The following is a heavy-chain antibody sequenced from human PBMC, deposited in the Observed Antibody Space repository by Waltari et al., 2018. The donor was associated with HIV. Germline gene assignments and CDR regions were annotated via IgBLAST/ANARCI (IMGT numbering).Heavy chain of an antibody. CDR1: GFTFSDYY. J-gene: IGHJ4*02. V-gene: IGHV3-11*01. D-gene: IGHD6-19*01. Sequence: QVQLVESGGGLVNPGGSLRLSCATSGFTFSDYYMTWIRQAPGKGLEWVSYIRSDTDTIYYADSVKGRFTSSRDNAKNSLYLQMNRLSVEDTAVYYCARLKYSSGFFDYWGQGALVTVSS. CDR2: IRSDTDTI. CDR3: ARLKYSSGFFDY.